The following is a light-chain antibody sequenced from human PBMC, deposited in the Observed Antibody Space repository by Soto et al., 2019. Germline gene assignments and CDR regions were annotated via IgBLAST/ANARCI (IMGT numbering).Light chain of an antibody. CDR3: HQYNNWPRT. J-gene: IGKJ1*01. V-gene: IGKV3-15*01. CDR2: GAS. Sequence: EIVMTQSPATLSVSPGERATLSCRASQSVSSELAWYHQKPGQAPRLLIYGASTRPTGIPARFSGSGSGTEFTLTIHSLQSEDCAGYYCHQYNNWPRTFGQGNKVEI. CDR1: QSVSSE.